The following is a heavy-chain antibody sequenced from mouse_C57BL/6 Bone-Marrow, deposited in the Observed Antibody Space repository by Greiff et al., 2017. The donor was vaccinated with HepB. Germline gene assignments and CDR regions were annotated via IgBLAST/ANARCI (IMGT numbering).Heavy chain of an antibody. CDR3: ARGSYYGSSLAWFAY. V-gene: IGHV1-64*01. D-gene: IGHD1-1*01. J-gene: IGHJ3*01. Sequence: QVQLQQPGAELVKPGASVKLSCKASGYTFTSYWMHWVKQRPGQGLEWIGMIHPNSGSTYYNEKFKGKATLTADKSSSTAYMELRSLTSEDSAVYFCARGSYYGSSLAWFAYWGQGTLVTVSA. CDR1: GYTFTSYW. CDR2: IHPNSGST.